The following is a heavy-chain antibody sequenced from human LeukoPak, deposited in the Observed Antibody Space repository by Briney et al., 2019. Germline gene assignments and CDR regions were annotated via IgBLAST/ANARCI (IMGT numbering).Heavy chain of an antibody. Sequence: PSETLSLTCTVSGGSISSSSYYWGWIRQPPGKGLEWIGSIYYSGSTYYNPSLKSRVTISVDTSKNQFSLKLSSVTAADTAMYYCARHGLDMVRGVIGYWGQGTLVTVSS. CDR2: IYYSGST. CDR3: ARHGLDMVRGVIGY. J-gene: IGHJ4*02. D-gene: IGHD3-10*01. V-gene: IGHV4-39*01. CDR1: GGSISSSSYY.